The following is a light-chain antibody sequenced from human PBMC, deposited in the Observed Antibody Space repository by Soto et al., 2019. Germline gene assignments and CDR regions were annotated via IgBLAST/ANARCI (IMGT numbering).Light chain of an antibody. CDR2: KAS. CDR1: QTISSW. Sequence: DIHMTQSPSTLSGSVGDRVTITCRASQTISSWLAWYQQKPGKAPKLLIYKASTLKSGVPSRFSGSGPGTEFTLTIRSLQPDDFETFYCEHDNSYSAAFGQATK. CDR3: EHDNSYSAA. J-gene: IGKJ1*01. V-gene: IGKV1-5*03.